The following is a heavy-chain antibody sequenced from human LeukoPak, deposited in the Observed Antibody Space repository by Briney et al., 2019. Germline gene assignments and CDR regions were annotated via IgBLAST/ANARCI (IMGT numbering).Heavy chain of an antibody. Sequence: GGSLRLSCAASGFTFSSYSMTWVRQAPGKGLEWVSSISSSSSYIYYADSVKGRFTISRDNAKNSLYLQMNSLRAEDTAVYYCARDQWAVDGTGEVFDYWGQGTLVTISS. V-gene: IGHV3-21*01. D-gene: IGHD6-19*01. CDR2: ISSSSSYI. CDR3: ARDQWAVDGTGEVFDY. J-gene: IGHJ4*02. CDR1: GFTFSSYS.